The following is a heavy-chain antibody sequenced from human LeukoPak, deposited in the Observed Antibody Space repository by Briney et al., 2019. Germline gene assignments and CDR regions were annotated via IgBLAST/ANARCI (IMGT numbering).Heavy chain of an antibody. D-gene: IGHD6-19*01. CDR3: ARDRVIAVAGTVLDY. V-gene: IGHV3-7*01. J-gene: IGHJ4*02. CDR1: RFSFSIYW. CDR2: IKQDGSEK. Sequence: GGSLRLSCAASRFSFSIYWMNWVRQAPGKGLEWVANIKQDGSEKYYVDSVKGRFTISRDNSKNTLYLQMNSLRAEDTAVYYCARDRVIAVAGTVLDYWGQGTLVTVSS.